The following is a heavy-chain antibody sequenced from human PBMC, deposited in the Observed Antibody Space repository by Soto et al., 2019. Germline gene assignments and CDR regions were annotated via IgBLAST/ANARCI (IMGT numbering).Heavy chain of an antibody. CDR1: GFTFSIYG. J-gene: IGHJ4*02. Sequence: QVQLVESGGGVVQPGRSLRLSCAASGFTFSIYGMHWVRQAPGKGLEWVAVISFDGSNIHYADSVEGRFTISRDNSKNTLYWQMNSLRLEDTAVYYCAKKTPGGSLSPPDSWGQGTLVTVSS. V-gene: IGHV3-30*18. CDR3: AKKTPGGSLSPPDS. CDR2: ISFDGSNI. D-gene: IGHD5-12*01.